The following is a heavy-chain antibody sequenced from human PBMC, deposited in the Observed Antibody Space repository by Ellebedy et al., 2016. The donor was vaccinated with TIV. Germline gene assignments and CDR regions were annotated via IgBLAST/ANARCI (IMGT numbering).Heavy chain of an antibody. CDR2: IYYSGST. Sequence: SETLSLXXTVSGGSISSYYWSWIRQPPGKGLEWIGYIYYSGSTNYNPSLKSRVTISVDTSKNQFSLKLSSVTAADTAVYYCASSGSQTYYGMDVWGQGTTVTVSS. D-gene: IGHD3-22*01. CDR1: GGSISSYY. CDR3: ASSGSQTYYGMDV. J-gene: IGHJ6*02. V-gene: IGHV4-59*01.